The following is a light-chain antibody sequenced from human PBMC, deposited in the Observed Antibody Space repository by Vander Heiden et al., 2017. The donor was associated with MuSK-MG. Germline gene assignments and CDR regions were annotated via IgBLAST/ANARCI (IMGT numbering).Light chain of an antibody. V-gene: IGKV1-8*01. J-gene: IGKJ5*01. Sequence: IRMTQSPSSFSASTGDRVTITCRASQGISSYLAWYQQKPGKAPKLLIYAASTLQSGVPSRFSGSGSGTDFTLTISCLQSEDFATYYCQQDDSYPITFGQGTPVEIK. CDR2: AAS. CDR3: QQDDSYPIT. CDR1: QGISSY.